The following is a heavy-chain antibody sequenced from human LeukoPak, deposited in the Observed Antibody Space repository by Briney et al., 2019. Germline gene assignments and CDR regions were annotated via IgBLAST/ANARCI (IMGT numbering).Heavy chain of an antibody. V-gene: IGHV4-39*01. D-gene: IGHD3-22*01. Sequence: PSETLSVTCTVSGGSISISSYYWGWIRQPPGKGLEWIGSIYYSGGTYYNPSLKSRITISVYPSKNQFSLKLTSVTAADTAVYHCASNYYDTTAFDYWGQGTLVTVSS. CDR1: GGSISISSYY. J-gene: IGHJ4*02. CDR2: IYYSGGT. CDR3: ASNYYDTTAFDY.